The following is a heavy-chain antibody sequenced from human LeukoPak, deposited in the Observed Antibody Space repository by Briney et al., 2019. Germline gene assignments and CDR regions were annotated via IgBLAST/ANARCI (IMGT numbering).Heavy chain of an antibody. V-gene: IGHV1-69*04. D-gene: IGHD1-1*01. J-gene: IGHJ4*02. Sequence: GASVKVSCKASGGTFSSYAINWVRQAPGQGLEWMGRIIAILGLRNYAQKFQGRVTITAEKSTSTGYMEVTSLTSDDTAVSYCARGRGSRTGRNGDYLDYWGQGTLLTVSS. CDR1: GGTFSSYA. CDR3: ARGRGSRTGRNGDYLDY. CDR2: IIAILGLR.